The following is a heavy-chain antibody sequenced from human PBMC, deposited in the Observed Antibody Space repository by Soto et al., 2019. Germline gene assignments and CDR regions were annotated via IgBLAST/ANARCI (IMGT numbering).Heavy chain of an antibody. J-gene: IGHJ5*02. CDR1: GYTFTNYA. V-gene: IGHV1-69*13. D-gene: IGHD4-17*01. Sequence: ASVKVSCEASGYTFTNYAMHWVRQAPGQRLEWMGGIIPIFGTANYAQKFQGRVTITADESTSTAYMELSSLRSEDTAVYYCAAPDYGDLRWFDPWGQGTLVTVSS. CDR2: IIPIFGTA. CDR3: AAPDYGDLRWFDP.